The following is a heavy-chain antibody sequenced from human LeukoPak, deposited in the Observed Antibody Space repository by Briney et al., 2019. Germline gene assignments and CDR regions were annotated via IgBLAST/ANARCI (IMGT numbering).Heavy chain of an antibody. CDR3: ARVSGYYDSSGYYNYYGMDV. CDR1: GGSISSYY. D-gene: IGHD3-22*01. CDR2: IYYSRST. J-gene: IGHJ6*02. V-gene: IGHV4-59*01. Sequence: SETLSLTCTVSGGSISSYYWSWIRQPPGKGLEWIGDIYYSRSTNYNPSLQSRGTISVDTSKNQFYLKLSSVTAADTAVYYCARVSGYYDSSGYYNYYGMDVWGQGTTVTVSS.